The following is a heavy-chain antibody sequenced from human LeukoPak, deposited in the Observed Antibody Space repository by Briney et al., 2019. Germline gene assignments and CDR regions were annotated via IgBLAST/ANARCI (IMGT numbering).Heavy chain of an antibody. Sequence: GGSLRLSCAASGFRFSTFGMSWVRQAPGKGLEWVSYISSSNGTIFYADSVKGRFTISRDNAKNSLYLQTNSLRDEDTAVYYCARDSDHRAFDFWGQGTMVTVSS. D-gene: IGHD1-26*01. CDR1: GFRFSTFG. CDR3: ARDSDHRAFDF. V-gene: IGHV3-48*02. J-gene: IGHJ3*01. CDR2: ISSSNGTI.